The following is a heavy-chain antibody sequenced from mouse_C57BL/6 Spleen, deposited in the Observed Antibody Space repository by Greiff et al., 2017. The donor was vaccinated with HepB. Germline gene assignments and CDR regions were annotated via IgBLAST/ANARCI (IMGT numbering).Heavy chain of an antibody. CDR2: ISSGGDYI. D-gene: IGHD3-3*01. CDR3: TRDGGLEGFAY. CDR1: GFTFSSYA. V-gene: IGHV5-9-1*02. J-gene: IGHJ3*01. Sequence: DVMLVESGEGLVKPGGSLKLSCAASGFTFSSYAMSWVRQTPEKRLEWVAYISSGGDYIYYADTVKGRFTISRDNARNTLYLQMSSLKSEDTAMYYCTRDGGLEGFAYWGQGTLVTVSA.